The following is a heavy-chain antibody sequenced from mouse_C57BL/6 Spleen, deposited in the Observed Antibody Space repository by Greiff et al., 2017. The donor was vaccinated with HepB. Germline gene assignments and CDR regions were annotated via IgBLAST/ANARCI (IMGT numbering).Heavy chain of an antibody. CDR2: IRLKSDNYAT. D-gene: IGHD4-1*01. CDR1: GFTFSNYW. V-gene: IGHV6-3*01. Sequence: EVKLMESGGGLVQPGGSMKLSCVASGFTFSNYWMNWVRQSPEKGLEWVAQIRLKSDNYATHYAESVKGRFTISRDDSKSSVYLQMNNLRAEDTGIYYCTALGPYYFDYWGQGTTLTVSS. CDR3: TALGPYYFDY. J-gene: IGHJ2*01.